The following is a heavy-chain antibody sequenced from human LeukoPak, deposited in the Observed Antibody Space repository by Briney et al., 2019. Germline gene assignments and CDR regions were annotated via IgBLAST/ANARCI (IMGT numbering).Heavy chain of an antibody. CDR2: IDHAGTT. Sequence: SETLSLTCVVSGGSIITNDYWWGWIRQPPGKGLEWIGTIDHAGTTFYNVSLKSRVTISVDTPNNQFSLRLNSVGAADTAVYYCAGALDPWGQGTLVTVSS. CDR3: AGALDP. CDR1: GGSIITNDYW. V-gene: IGHV4-39*01. J-gene: IGHJ5*02.